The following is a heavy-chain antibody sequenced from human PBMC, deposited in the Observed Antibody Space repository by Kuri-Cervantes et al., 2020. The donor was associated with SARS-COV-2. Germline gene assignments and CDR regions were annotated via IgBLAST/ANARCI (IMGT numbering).Heavy chain of an antibody. D-gene: IGHD3-3*01. J-gene: IGHJ6*02. CDR2: IYSGGST. Sequence: GESLKISCAASGFTFSSYAMSWVRQAPGKGLEWVSVIYSGGSTYYADPVKGRFTISRDNSKNTLYLQMNSLRAEDTAVYYCARDLYFWSGYYYYYYGMDVWGQGTTVTVSS. V-gene: IGHV3-53*01. CDR1: GFTFSSYA. CDR3: ARDLYFWSGYYYYYYGMDV.